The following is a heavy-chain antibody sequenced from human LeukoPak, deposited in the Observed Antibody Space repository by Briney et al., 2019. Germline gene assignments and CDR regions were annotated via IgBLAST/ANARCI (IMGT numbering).Heavy chain of an antibody. J-gene: IGHJ4*02. D-gene: IGHD5-24*01. CDR2: IWPADSDT. V-gene: IGHV5-51*01. Sequence: GESLKISCNGSGYYFTNYWIGGVRQMPGEGLEWMGVIWPADSDTKYSPSFQGQVTISADKSISTTYLQWNSLKASDSSMYYCARHGRSCRDENCYPKFDYRGQGTLVTVSS. CDR3: ARHGRSCRDENCYPKFDY. CDR1: GYYFTNYW.